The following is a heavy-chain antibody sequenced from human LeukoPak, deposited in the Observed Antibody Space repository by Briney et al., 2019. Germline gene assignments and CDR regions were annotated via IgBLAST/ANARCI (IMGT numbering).Heavy chain of an antibody. CDR1: GYSISSGYY. V-gene: IGHV4-38-2*02. J-gene: IGHJ4*02. D-gene: IGHD3-10*01. CDR3: ARTRYGSTFDY. Sequence: SETLSLTCTVSGYSISSGYYWGWIRQPPGKGLEWTGSIDHSGSTYYNPSLKSRITISVDTSKNQFSLKLSSVTAADTAVYYCARTRYGSTFDYWGQGTLVTVSS. CDR2: IDHSGST.